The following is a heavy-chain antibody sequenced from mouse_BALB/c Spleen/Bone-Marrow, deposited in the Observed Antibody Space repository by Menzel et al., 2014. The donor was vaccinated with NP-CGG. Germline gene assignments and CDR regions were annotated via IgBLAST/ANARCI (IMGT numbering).Heavy chain of an antibody. V-gene: IGHV5-17*02. Sequence: EVKLMESGGGLVQPGGSRKLSCAVSGFTFSSFGMHWVRQAPEKGLEWVAYISSGSTAICYADTVKGRFTISRDNPKNTLFLQMTSLRSEDTAMYYCVRGGNWDDFDVWGAGTTVTVSS. J-gene: IGHJ1*01. CDR3: VRGGNWDDFDV. D-gene: IGHD4-1*01. CDR1: GFTFSSFG. CDR2: ISSGSTAI.